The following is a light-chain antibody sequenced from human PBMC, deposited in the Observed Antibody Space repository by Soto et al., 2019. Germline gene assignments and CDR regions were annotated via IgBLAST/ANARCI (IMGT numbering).Light chain of an antibody. Sequence: DIQMTQSPSSLSASVGDRVTFTCRASQSVSTYLSWYQQKPGKAPKLLIYGASRLQSGVPSRFSGSGSGTHFSLTISSLQPEDFATYYCQQSYTTPLFGQGTRREIK. CDR2: GAS. CDR3: QQSYTTPL. CDR1: QSVSTY. J-gene: IGKJ5*01. V-gene: IGKV1-39*01.